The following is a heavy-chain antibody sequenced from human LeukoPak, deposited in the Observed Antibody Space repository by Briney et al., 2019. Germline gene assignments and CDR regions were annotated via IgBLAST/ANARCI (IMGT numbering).Heavy chain of an antibody. D-gene: IGHD3-3*01. V-gene: IGHV3-21*01. CDR2: ISSSSSYI. CDR3: ARAYYDFWSGYPLGDYYYMDV. CDR1: GFTFSSYS. J-gene: IGHJ6*03. Sequence: GGSLRLSCAASGFTFSSYSMNWVRQAPGKGLEWVSSISSSSSYIYYADSVKGRFTISRDNAKNSLYLQMNSLRAEDTAVYYCARAYYDFWSGYPLGDYYYMDVWGKGTPVTVSS.